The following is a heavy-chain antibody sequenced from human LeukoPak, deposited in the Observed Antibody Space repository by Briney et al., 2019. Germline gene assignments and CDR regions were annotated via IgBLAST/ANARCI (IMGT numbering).Heavy chain of an antibody. J-gene: IGHJ4*02. CDR3: ARGSVVAASYFDY. V-gene: IGHV4-34*01. CDR2: INHSGST. D-gene: IGHD2-15*01. Sequence: SETLSLTCTVSGGSISGYYWSWIRQPPGKGLEWIGEINHSGSTNYNPSLKSRVTISVDTSKNQFSLELSSVTAADTAAYYCARGSVVAASYFDYWGQGTLVTVSS. CDR1: GGSISGYY.